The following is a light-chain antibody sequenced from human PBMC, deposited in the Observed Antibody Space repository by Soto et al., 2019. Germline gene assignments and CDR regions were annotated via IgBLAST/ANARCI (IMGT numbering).Light chain of an antibody. Sequence: DIQMTQSPSTLSASVGDRVPIICRASQSISSWLAWYQQKPGKAPKLLIYDASSLESGVPSRFSGSGSGTEFTLTISSLQPDDFATYYCQQYNSYPWTFGQGTKVEIK. CDR2: DAS. CDR3: QQYNSYPWT. J-gene: IGKJ1*01. V-gene: IGKV1-5*02. CDR1: QSISSW.